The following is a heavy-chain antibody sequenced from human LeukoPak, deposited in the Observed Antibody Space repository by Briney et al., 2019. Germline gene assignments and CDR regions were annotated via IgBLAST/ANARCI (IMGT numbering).Heavy chain of an antibody. CDR1: GFIFRTYW. Sequence: GGSLRLSCAASGFIFRTYWMSRVRQAPGQGLEWVANIKQDGSEKYYVDSVKGRFTISRDNAKNSLYLQMNSLRDEDTAVYYCASDSPGYSSGSYFTYWGQGTLVTVSS. CDR3: ASDSPGYSSGSYFTY. D-gene: IGHD2-15*01. V-gene: IGHV3-7*03. CDR2: IKQDGSEK. J-gene: IGHJ4*02.